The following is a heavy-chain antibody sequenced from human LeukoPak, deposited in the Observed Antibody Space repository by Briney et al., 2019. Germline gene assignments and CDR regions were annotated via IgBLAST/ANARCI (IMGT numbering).Heavy chain of an antibody. Sequence: PGRSLRLSCAASGFTFSSYSMNWVRQAPGKGLEWVSSISSSSSYIYYADSVKGRFTISRDNAKNSLYLQMNSLRAEDTAVYYCARDPPTGTGYWGQGTLVTVSS. D-gene: IGHD1-1*01. V-gene: IGHV3-21*01. CDR2: ISSSSSYI. J-gene: IGHJ4*02. CDR3: ARDPPTGTGY. CDR1: GFTFSSYS.